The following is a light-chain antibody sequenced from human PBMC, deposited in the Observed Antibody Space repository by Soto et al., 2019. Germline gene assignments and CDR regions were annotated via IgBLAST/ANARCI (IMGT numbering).Light chain of an antibody. J-gene: IGKJ1*01. CDR2: AAS. CDR3: QHTYNIPLT. V-gene: IGKV1-39*01. Sequence: DIQMTQSPSSLSASVGDRVTITCRASQSISTFLNWYQQKPGKAPKLLIYAASTLQSGVPSRFSGSGSVTDFTLTITSLQSEDFATYYCQHTYNIPLTFGQGTKVEIK. CDR1: QSISTF.